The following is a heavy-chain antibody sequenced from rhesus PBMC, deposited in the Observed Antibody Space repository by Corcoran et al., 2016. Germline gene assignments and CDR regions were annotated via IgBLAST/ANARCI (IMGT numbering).Heavy chain of an antibody. Sequence: QVRLQESGPGLVKSSETLSLTCAVSGGSMSESSFSNWTRQPPGKGLEWIGNIYANSVTTYNPSLKSRVTISKDTSNNQFFLKVTSVTAADTAVYYCASPFERGRFEVWGAGVLVTVSS. CDR3: ASPFERGRFEV. V-gene: IGHV4S9*01. D-gene: IGHD3-34*01. CDR2: IYANSVTT. CDR1: GGSMSESSF. J-gene: IGHJ5-1*01.